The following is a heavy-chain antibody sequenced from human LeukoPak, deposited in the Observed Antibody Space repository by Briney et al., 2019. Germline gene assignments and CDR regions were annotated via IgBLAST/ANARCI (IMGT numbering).Heavy chain of an antibody. D-gene: IGHD4-23*01. CDR3: AREPQKQFDYGGNSLLQGDAFDI. CDR1: GFTFSSYS. Sequence: PGGSLRLSCAASGFTFSSYSMNWVRQAPGKGLEWVSSISSSSSYIYYADSVKGRFTISRDNAKNSLYLQMNSLRAEDTAVYYCAREPQKQFDYGGNSLLQGDAFDIWGQGTMVTVSS. V-gene: IGHV3-21*01. J-gene: IGHJ3*02. CDR2: ISSSSSYI.